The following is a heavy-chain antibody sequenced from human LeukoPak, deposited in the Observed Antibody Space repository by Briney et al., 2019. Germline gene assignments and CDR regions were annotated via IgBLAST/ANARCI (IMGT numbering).Heavy chain of an antibody. CDR3: ARELNDAFDI. V-gene: IGHV4-59*01. J-gene: IGHJ3*02. Sequence: LECIGYIYYSGSTNYNPSLKSRVTISVDTSKNQFSLKLSSVTAADTAVYYCARELNDAFDIWGQGTMVTVSS. CDR2: IYYSGST.